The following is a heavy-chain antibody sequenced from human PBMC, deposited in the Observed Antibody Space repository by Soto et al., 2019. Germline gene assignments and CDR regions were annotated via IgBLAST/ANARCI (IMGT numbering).Heavy chain of an antibody. CDR2: FDPEDGET. CDR1: GYTLTELS. D-gene: IGHD5-12*01. CDR3: ARSGYSGYDLRYYYGMDV. V-gene: IGHV1-24*01. J-gene: IGHJ6*02. Sequence: GASVKVSCKVSGYTLTELSMHWVRQAPGKGLEWMGGFDPEDGETIYAQKFRGRVTMTEDTSTDTAYMELSSLRSEDTAVYYCARSGYSGYDLRYYYGMDVWGQGTTVTVSS.